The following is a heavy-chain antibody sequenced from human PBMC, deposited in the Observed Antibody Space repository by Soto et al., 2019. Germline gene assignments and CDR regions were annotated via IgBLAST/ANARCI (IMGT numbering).Heavy chain of an antibody. CDR3: ARWGGGPPLDCSSTRCDNWFDP. V-gene: IGHV1-3*01. CDR1: GYTFTTYA. CDR2: IDAGNGNT. J-gene: IGHJ5*02. Sequence: QVQFVQSGADVKKPGASVRVSCKASGYTFTTYAMHWVRQAPGQGLEWMGWIDAGNGNTKYSQKFRGRVTITRDTSASTAYMDLSNLRSEDTAVYYCARWGGGPPLDCSSTRCDNWFDPWGQGTLVTVSS. D-gene: IGHD2-2*01.